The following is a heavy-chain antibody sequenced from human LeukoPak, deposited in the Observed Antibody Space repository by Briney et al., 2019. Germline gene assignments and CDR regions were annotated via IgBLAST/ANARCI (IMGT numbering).Heavy chain of an antibody. Sequence: SETLSLTCTVSGGSISSYYWSWIRQPPGKGLEWIGYIYYSGSTNYNPSLKSRVTISVDMSKNQFSLKLSSVTVADTAVYYCASLRGYNGYDPFDDWGQGTLVTVSS. CDR3: ASLRGYNGYDPFDD. CDR2: IYYSGST. J-gene: IGHJ4*02. V-gene: IGHV4-59*08. D-gene: IGHD5-12*01. CDR1: GGSISSYY.